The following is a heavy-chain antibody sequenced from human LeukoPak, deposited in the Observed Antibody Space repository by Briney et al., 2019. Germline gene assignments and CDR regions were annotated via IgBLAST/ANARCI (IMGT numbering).Heavy chain of an antibody. V-gene: IGHV1-69*05. CDR1: GGTFSSYA. CDR2: IIPIFGTT. Sequence: PSASVKVSCKASGGTFSSYAISWVRQAPGQGLEWMGGIIPIFGTTNYAQKVQGRVTITTAEPTSTAYMELSSLRSQDTAVYYCASPYYCSRTSCSIYYYYGMDVWGQGTTVTVSS. J-gene: IGHJ6*02. CDR3: ASPYYCSRTSCSIYYYYGMDV. D-gene: IGHD2-2*01.